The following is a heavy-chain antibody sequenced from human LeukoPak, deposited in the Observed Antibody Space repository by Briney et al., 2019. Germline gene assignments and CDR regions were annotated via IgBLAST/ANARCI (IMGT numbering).Heavy chain of an antibody. J-gene: IGHJ4*02. D-gene: IGHD1-26*01. CDR2: IYTSGIT. CDR3: AREDAGGTYSFDY. Sequence: GESLKISCAVSGFTVSSNFMSWVRQAPGKGPEWVSVIYTSGITYYADSVRGRFTISRDNSKNTLYLQMDSLTAEDTAVYYCAREDAGGTYSFDYWSQGTLVTVSS. V-gene: IGHV3-66*01. CDR1: GFTVSSNF.